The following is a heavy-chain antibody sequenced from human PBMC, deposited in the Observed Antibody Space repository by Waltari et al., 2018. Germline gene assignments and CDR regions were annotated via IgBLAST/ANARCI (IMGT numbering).Heavy chain of an antibody. J-gene: IGHJ4*02. CDR3: TTDLPTPDY. CDR1: GFTFSNAW. V-gene: IGHV3-15*01. Sequence: EVQLVESGGGLVKPGGSLRLSCEASGFTFSNAWMSWVRPAPGKGLEWVGRIKSKTEGGTTDYAAPVKGRFTISRDDSKNTLYLQMNSLKTEDTAVYYCTTDLPTPDYWGQGTLVTVSS. CDR2: IKSKTEGGTT.